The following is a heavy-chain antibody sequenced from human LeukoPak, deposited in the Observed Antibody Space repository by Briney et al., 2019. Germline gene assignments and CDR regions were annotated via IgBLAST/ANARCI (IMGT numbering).Heavy chain of an antibody. CDR3: AKDLYYYDTNAYYFDWFDP. J-gene: IGHJ5*02. Sequence: SETLSLTCTVSGGSISSYYWSWIRQPPGKGLEWIGYIYNSGSPNYNPPLKSRVTMSVDTSKNQFSLKLSSVTAADTAVYYCAKDLYYYDTNAYYFDWFDPWGQGTLVTVSS. V-gene: IGHV4-59*01. CDR2: IYNSGSP. D-gene: IGHD3-22*01. CDR1: GGSISSYY.